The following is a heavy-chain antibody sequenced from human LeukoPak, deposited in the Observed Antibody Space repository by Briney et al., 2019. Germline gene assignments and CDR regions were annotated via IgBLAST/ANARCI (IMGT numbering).Heavy chain of an antibody. Sequence: GGSLRLSCAASGFTFSSYWMSWVCQAPGKGLGWVANIKQDGSGKYYVDSVKGRFTISRDNAKNSLYLQMNSLRAEDTAMYYCARVRLRGQLERRGTPHYFDYWGQGTLVTVSS. V-gene: IGHV3-7*03. CDR1: GFTFSSYW. CDR2: IKQDGSGK. CDR3: ARVRLRGQLERRGTPHYFDY. D-gene: IGHD1-1*01. J-gene: IGHJ4*02.